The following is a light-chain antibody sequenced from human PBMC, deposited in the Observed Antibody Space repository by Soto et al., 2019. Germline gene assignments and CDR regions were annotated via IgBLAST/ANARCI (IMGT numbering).Light chain of an antibody. J-gene: IGKJ2*01. Sequence: EIVLTQSPGTLSLSPGERATLSCRASQSISNSLAWYQQRPGQSPRLLIYAASSRATGVPDRFSGGGSATDFTLTVSRLEPEDFAVYYCQQYGGSPRTFGQGTKLGIK. V-gene: IGKV3-20*01. CDR1: QSISNS. CDR3: QQYGGSPRT. CDR2: AAS.